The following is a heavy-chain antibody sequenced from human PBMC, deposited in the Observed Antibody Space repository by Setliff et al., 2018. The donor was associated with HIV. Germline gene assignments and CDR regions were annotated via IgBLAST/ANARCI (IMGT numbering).Heavy chain of an antibody. CDR3: ARWYGFHSSSSVLGF. CDR1: GYILTELS. CDR2: FDPEDGGT. Sequence: ASVKVSCKVSGYILTELSIHWVRQAPGKGLEWMGGFDPEDGGTIYAQRFQGRVTMTRDTSTSTVYMELSSLRSEDTAVYYCARWYGFHSSSSVLGFWGQGTLVTVSS. D-gene: IGHD6-6*01. J-gene: IGHJ4*02. V-gene: IGHV1-24*01.